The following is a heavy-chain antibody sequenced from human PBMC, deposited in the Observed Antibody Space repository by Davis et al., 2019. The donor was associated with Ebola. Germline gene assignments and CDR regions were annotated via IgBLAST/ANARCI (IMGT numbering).Heavy chain of an antibody. D-gene: IGHD6-19*01. V-gene: IGHV3-23*01. CDR3: ARGLDIAVAGTAG. Sequence: GESLKISCAASGFTFSSYAMNWVRQAPGKGLEWVSAISGSGGSTYYADSVKGRFTISRDNSKNTLYLQMNSLRAEDTAVYYCARGLDIAVAGTAGWGQGTLVTVSS. J-gene: IGHJ4*02. CDR1: GFTFSSYA. CDR2: ISGSGGST.